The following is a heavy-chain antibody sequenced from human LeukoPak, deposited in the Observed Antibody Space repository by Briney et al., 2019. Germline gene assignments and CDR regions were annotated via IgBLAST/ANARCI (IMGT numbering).Heavy chain of an antibody. CDR1: GFTFSSYA. CDR3: ARERYYGSGNYPAPRFGY. J-gene: IGHJ4*02. Sequence: GGSLRLSCAHSGFTFSSYAMQWVRQARVKGLEWVADISYDGSNKYYADSVKGRFTISRDNSKNTLYLQMNSLRAEDTAVYYCARERYYGSGNYPAPRFGYWGQGVLVSVS. CDR2: ISYDGSNK. D-gene: IGHD3-10*01. V-gene: IGHV3-30*04.